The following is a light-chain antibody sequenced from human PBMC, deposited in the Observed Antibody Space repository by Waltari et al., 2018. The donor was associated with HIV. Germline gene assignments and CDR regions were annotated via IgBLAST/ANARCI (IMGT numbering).Light chain of an antibody. J-gene: IGLJ2*01. CDR1: SSTIGADYD. V-gene: IGLV1-40*01. CDR2: GNK. CDR3: QSYDISLSASVV. Sequence: QSMLTQPPSVSGAPGPRVTISCTGSSSTIGADYDVPWYQQIPGTAPKLLISGNKNRPSGVPDRFSASKSGTSASLTISGLQAEDEADYFCQSYDISLSASVVFGGGTRLTVL.